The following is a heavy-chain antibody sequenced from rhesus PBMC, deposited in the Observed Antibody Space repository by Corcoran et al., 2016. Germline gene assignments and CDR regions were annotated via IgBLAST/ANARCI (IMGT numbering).Heavy chain of an antibody. CDR1: GYSFTGSW. Sequence: EVQLVQSGAEVKRPGESLRISCKTSGYSFTGSWISWVRQMPGKGLEWMGMIYPGDSDTSYSPSFQGQVNISADKSISTAYLQWSSLKASDTATYYCAKDNPGWTGYYFYWGQGVLVTVSS. D-gene: IGHD3-3*01. V-gene: IGHV5-43*01. J-gene: IGHJ4*01. CDR2: IYPGDSDT. CDR3: AKDNPGWTGYYFY.